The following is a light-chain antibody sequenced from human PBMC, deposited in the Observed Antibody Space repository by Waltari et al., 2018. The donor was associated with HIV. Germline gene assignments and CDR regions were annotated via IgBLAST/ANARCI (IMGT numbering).Light chain of an antibody. CDR2: EVP. CDR1: SSDVGAYTY. J-gene: IGLJ1*01. V-gene: IGLV2-8*01. Sequence: QSSLTQPPSASGSPGQSFTISCTGTSSDVGAYTYFSWYKQHHDKAPKLMIYEVPKRPSGVPACFSGSKSGNTASLTVSGLQAEDEADYYCSSYAGGRGGVFGTGTTVTVL. CDR3: SSYAGGRGGV.